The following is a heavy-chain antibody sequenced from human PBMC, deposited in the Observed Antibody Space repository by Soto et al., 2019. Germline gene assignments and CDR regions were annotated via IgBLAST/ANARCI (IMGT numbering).Heavy chain of an antibody. CDR3: AARYCSGGSCYSAFDI. D-gene: IGHD2-15*01. Sequence: ASVKVSCKASGFTFTSSAMQWVRQARGQRLEWIGWIVVGSGNTNYAQKFQERVTITRDMSTSTAYMELSSLRSEDTAVYYCAARYCSGGSCYSAFDIWGQGTMVTVSS. J-gene: IGHJ3*02. CDR2: IVVGSGNT. CDR1: GFTFTSSA. V-gene: IGHV1-58*02.